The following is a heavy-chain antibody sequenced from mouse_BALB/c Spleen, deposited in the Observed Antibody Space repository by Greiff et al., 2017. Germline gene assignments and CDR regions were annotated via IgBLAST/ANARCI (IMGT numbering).Heavy chain of an antibody. D-gene: IGHD2-1*01. J-gene: IGHJ3*01. CDR1: GFSLTSYG. Sequence: VKLVESGPGLVAPSQSLSITCTVSGFSLTSYGVHWVRQPPGKGLEWLGVIWAGGSTNYNSALMSRLSISKDNSKSQVFLKMNSLQTDDTAMYYCARDRGGNYPWFAYWGQGTLVTVSA. CDR2: IWAGGST. CDR3: ARDRGGNYPWFAY. V-gene: IGHV2-9*02.